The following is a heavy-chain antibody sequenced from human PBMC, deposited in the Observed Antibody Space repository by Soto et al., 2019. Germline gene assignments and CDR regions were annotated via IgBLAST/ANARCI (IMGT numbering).Heavy chain of an antibody. D-gene: IGHD6-19*01. J-gene: IGHJ5*02. Sequence: GGSLRLSCAASGFSFSSHSFNWVLQAPGQGLEWIAYISSRSSLILYADSVRGRFVISRDDALNSLYLQMNSPRDEDTAIYYCARERGEYDSGWYIDRWGQGTPVTVSS. CDR1: GFSFSSHS. CDR3: ARERGEYDSGWYIDR. CDR2: ISSRSSLI. V-gene: IGHV3-21*06.